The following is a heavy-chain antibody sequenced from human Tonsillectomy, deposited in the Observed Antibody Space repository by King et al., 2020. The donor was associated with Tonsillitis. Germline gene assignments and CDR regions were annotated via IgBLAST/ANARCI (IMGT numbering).Heavy chain of an antibody. D-gene: IGHD1-26*01. CDR2: IYPGDSDT. CDR3: ARLGPYLGATRPFDY. V-gene: IGHV5-51*01. CDR1: GYSFTSYW. J-gene: IGHJ4*02. Sequence: QLVQSGAEVKKPGESLKISCKGSGYSFTSYWIGWVRQMPGKGLEWMGIIYPGDSDTRYSPSFQAQVTISADKSISTAYLQWSSLKASDTAMYYCARLGPYLGATRPFDYWGQGTLVTVSS.